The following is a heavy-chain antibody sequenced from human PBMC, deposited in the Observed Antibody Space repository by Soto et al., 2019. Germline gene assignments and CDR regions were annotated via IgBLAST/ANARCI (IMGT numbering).Heavy chain of an antibody. Sequence: PSETLSLTCTVSGGSINSDYWSWIRQPPGKGLEWIGYIYYSGSSTYSPSLKGRATISVDTSKKQFSLKLTSVTAADTAIYYCTRGALIEVFDYWGRGALVTVSS. CDR3: TRGALIEVFDY. J-gene: IGHJ4*02. CDR1: GGSINSDY. D-gene: IGHD2-21*01. CDR2: IYYSGSS. V-gene: IGHV4-59*08.